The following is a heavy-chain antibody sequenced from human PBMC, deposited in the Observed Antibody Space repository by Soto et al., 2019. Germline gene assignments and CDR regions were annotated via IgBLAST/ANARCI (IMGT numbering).Heavy chain of an antibody. CDR2: IYFRGTT. CDR3: ARSSGYATPLDQ. J-gene: IGHJ4*02. CDR1: GGSMNTFY. D-gene: IGHD3-22*01. V-gene: IGHV4-59*01. Sequence: KSSETLSLTCTVSGGSMNTFYWSWVRQSPGKGLEWIGYIYFRGTTHYHPSLQSRVSISIDTSQNQFSLKLNSMTTADTAVYYCARSSGYATPLDQWGQGTLVTVS.